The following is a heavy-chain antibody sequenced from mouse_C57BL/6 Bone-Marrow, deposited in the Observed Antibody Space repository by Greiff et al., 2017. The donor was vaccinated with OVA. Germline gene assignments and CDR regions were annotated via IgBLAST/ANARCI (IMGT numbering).Heavy chain of an antibody. J-gene: IGHJ2*01. CDR1: GYTFTSYG. CDR2: IYPRSGNT. V-gene: IGHV1-81*01. CDR3: AREVEAKDYFDY. Sequence: VQLQQSGAELARPGASVKLSCKASGYTFTSYGISWVKQRTGQGLEWIGEIYPRSGNTYYNEKFKGKATLTVDKSSSTAYMEIRSLTSEDSAVYFCAREVEAKDYFDYWGQGTTLTVSS. D-gene: IGHD1-1*01.